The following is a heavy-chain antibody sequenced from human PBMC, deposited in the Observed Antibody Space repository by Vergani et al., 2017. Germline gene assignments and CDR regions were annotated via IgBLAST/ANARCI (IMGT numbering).Heavy chain of an antibody. D-gene: IGHD3-3*01. V-gene: IGHV3-21*01. J-gene: IGHJ5*02. Sequence: EVQLVESGGGLVKPGGSLRLSCAASGFTFSSYSMNWVRQAPGKGLEWVSSISSSSSYIYYADSVKGRFTISRDNAKNSLYLQMNSLRAEDTAVYYCARGGRGDHGDFWSRLGPWGQGTLVTVSS. CDR2: ISSSSSYI. CDR3: ARGGRGDHGDFWSRLGP. CDR1: GFTFSSYS.